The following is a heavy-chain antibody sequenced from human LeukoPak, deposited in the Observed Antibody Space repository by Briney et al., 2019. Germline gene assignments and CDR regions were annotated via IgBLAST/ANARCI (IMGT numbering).Heavy chain of an antibody. CDR1: GGSISSYL. Sequence: AETLSLTCTVSGGSISSYLGSGIRQPAGKGLEWIGRIYTSGSTNYNPSLKSRVTMSVDTSKNQFSLKLSSVTAADTAVYYCAREIAYSVPPTCAFYTSGHGTMVTVSS. D-gene: IGHD5/OR15-5a*01. V-gene: IGHV4-4*07. CDR2: IYTSGST. CDR3: AREIAYSVPPTCAFYT. J-gene: IGHJ3*02.